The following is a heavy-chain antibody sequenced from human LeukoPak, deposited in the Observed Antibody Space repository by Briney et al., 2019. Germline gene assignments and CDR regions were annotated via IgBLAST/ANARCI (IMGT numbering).Heavy chain of an antibody. CDR2: IYHSGST. D-gene: IGHD6-13*01. J-gene: IGHJ4*02. CDR1: GGSISSSNW. Sequence: SETLSLTCAVSGGSISSSNWWSWVRQPPGKGLEWIGEIYHSGSTNYNPSLKSRVTISVDTSNNQFSLKLSSVTAADTAVYYCARSEQLVRSFDYWGQGTLVTVSS. CDR3: ARSEQLVRSFDY. V-gene: IGHV4-4*02.